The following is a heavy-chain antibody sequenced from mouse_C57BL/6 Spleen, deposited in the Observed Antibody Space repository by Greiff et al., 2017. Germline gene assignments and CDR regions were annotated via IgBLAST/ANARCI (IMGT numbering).Heavy chain of an antibody. CDR2: IWWDDDK. V-gene: IGHV8-8*01. CDR1: GFSLSTFGMG. Sequence: VKLMESGPGILQPSQTLSLTCSFSGFSLSTFGMGVGWIRQPSGKGLEWLAHIWWDDDKYYNQALKSRLTISSDTSKNQLFLKMSNVDTADIATYYCARMGTAQVYWYFDVGGTGTTVTVSS. J-gene: IGHJ1*03. CDR3: ARMGTAQVYWYFDV. D-gene: IGHD3-2*02.